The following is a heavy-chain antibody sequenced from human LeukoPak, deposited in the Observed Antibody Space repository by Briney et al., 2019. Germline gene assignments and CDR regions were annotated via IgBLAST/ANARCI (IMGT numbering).Heavy chain of an antibody. CDR1: GGSISSGDYY. Sequence: SETLSLTCTVSGGSISSGDYYWSWIRQPPGKGLEWIVYIYYSGSTYYNPSLKSRVTISVETSKNQFSLKLRAVTVAETAVCNCARGAQLQYDRWFDPWGQGTLVTVSS. D-gene: IGHD2-2*02. V-gene: IGHV4-30-4*08. J-gene: IGHJ5*02. CDR3: ARGAQLQYDRWFDP. CDR2: IYYSGST.